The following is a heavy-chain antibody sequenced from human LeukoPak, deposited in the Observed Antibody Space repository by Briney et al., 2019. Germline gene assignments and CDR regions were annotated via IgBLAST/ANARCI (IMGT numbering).Heavy chain of an antibody. Sequence: ETPCLTCTVSGVSINGYYWSWIQHPPGKGLERIGYISDSASINYNPSLKSRVTMSVDSSNTEFSLTLNSVTAADTAVYYCARVFRGAVTSNWFHPWGQGTLVTVSS. CDR2: ISDSASI. J-gene: IGHJ5*02. CDR1: GVSINGYY. V-gene: IGHV4-59*01. D-gene: IGHD4-17*01. CDR3: ARVFRGAVTSNWFHP.